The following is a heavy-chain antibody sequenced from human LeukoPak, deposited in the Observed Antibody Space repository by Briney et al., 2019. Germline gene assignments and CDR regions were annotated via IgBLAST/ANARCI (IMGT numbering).Heavy chain of an antibody. CDR1: GFTVSSSY. Sequence: GGSLRLSCAASGFTVSSSYMSWVRQAPGEGLEWVSVIYSWGSTYSADSVKGRFTISRDNSKNTLYRQMNSLRAEDTAVYYCARGGPDVGYWSSTSCPLDYWGQGTLVTVSS. J-gene: IGHJ4*02. CDR3: ARGGPDVGYWSSTSCPLDY. V-gene: IGHV3-53*01. D-gene: IGHD2-2*01. CDR2: IYSWGST.